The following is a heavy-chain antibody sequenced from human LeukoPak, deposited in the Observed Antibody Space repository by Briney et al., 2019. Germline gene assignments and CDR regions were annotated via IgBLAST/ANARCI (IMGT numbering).Heavy chain of an antibody. D-gene: IGHD1-26*01. J-gene: IGHJ4*02. V-gene: IGHV4-59*01. Sequence: SETLSLTCTVSGGSISSYYWSWIRQPPGKGLEWIAYIYYSGSTNYNPSLKSRVTISVDTSKNQFSLKLSSVTAPDTAAYYCARGIVGATHFDYWGQRTLVTVSS. CDR3: ARGIVGATHFDY. CDR2: IYYSGST. CDR1: GGSISSYY.